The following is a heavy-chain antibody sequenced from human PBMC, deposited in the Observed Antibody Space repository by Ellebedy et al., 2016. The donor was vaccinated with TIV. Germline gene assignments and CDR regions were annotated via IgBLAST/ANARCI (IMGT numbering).Heavy chain of an antibody. J-gene: IGHJ6*02. CDR1: GFTFSSYV. CDR2: IWYDGSNK. Sequence: GGSLRLXXAASGFTFSSYVMHWVRQAPGKGLEWVAVIWYDGSNKYYADSVKGRFTISRDNSKNTLYLQMNSLRAEDTAVYYCAREPMVRGVIRRGYAMDVWGQGTTVTVSS. V-gene: IGHV3-33*01. CDR3: AREPMVRGVIRRGYAMDV. D-gene: IGHD3-10*01.